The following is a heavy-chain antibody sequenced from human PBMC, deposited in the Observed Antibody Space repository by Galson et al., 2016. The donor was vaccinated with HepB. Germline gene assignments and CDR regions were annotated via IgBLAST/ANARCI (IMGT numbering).Heavy chain of an antibody. Sequence: SVKVSCKASGYTFSTYAMHWVRQAPGQRLEWMGWISGYSGKTGYAQNLQGRVTVTTDKSATTAYLELRSLRSDDTAVYYCARVRLVSAGLNDYWGQGTLVTVSS. D-gene: IGHD5/OR15-5a*01. CDR1: GYTFSTYA. J-gene: IGHJ4*02. CDR2: ISGYSGKT. V-gene: IGHV1-18*01. CDR3: ARVRLVSAGLNDY.